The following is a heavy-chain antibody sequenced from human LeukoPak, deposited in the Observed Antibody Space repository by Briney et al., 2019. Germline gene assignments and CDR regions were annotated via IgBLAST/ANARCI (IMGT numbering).Heavy chain of an antibody. V-gene: IGHV3-53*01. Sequence: GGSLRLSCAASAFTFSNSAMHWVRQAPGKGLEWVSVIYSGGSTYYADSVKGRFTISRDNSKNTLYLQMNSLRAEDTAVYYCSSYGGPGNFDYWGQGTLVTVFS. J-gene: IGHJ4*02. CDR2: IYSGGST. CDR3: SSYGGPGNFDY. CDR1: AFTFSNSA. D-gene: IGHD3-10*01.